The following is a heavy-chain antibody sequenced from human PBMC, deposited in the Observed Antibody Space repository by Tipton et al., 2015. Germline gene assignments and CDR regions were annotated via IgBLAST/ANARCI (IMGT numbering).Heavy chain of an antibody. D-gene: IGHD3-3*01. CDR1: GFTFSSCA. CDR3: TKGATEWRGLDS. CDR2: IYGGGGAT. Sequence: SLRLSCAASGFTFSSCAMTWVRQSPGKGLEWVSTIYGGGGATFYADSVKDHFTISRDNSKNTLYLQMNNLGAEDTAVYYCTKGATEWRGLDSWGRGTLVTVSS. J-gene: IGHJ4*02. V-gene: IGHV3-23*01.